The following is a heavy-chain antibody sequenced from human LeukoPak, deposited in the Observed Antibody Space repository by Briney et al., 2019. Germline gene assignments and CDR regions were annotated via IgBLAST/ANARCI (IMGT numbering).Heavy chain of an antibody. D-gene: IGHD5-18*01. V-gene: IGHV4-59*01. Sequence: SETLSLNCSVSGGSISSYYWSWIRQPPGQGLEWIVYIYYSGTSSYKTYLKSRVNIAVETSKKQFSLRLSSVTAADTAVYYCARGQKYRSGYTVTELGSGYFDYWGQGTLVTVSS. CDR2: IYYSGTS. J-gene: IGHJ4*02. CDR1: GGSISSYY. CDR3: ARGQKYRSGYTVTELGSGYFDY.